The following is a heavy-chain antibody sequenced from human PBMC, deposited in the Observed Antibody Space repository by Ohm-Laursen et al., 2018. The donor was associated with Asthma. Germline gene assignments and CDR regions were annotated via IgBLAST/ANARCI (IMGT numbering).Heavy chain of an antibody. CDR3: ARDPYGTRGWFDP. CDR1: GASFSTYY. J-gene: IGHJ5*02. D-gene: IGHD4/OR15-4a*01. CDR2: IYSTGST. V-gene: IGHV4-59*01. Sequence: SETLSLTCTLSGASFSTYYWGWIRQPPGKGLEWIGYIYSTGSTNYNPSLESRVTISIDTSTNQFSLKLSSVTAADTAVYYCARDPYGTRGWFDPWGKGTLVTVSS.